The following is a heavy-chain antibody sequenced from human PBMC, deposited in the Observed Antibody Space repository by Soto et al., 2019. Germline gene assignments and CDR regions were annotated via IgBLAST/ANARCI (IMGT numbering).Heavy chain of an antibody. V-gene: IGHV1-18*01. CDR1: GYSFRSYG. CDR2: INPYNGNR. J-gene: IGHJ5*02. D-gene: IGHD3-22*01. CDR3: ARDRLRGYDSSGFYS. Sequence: QVQLVQSGGELRKPGASVKVSCEASGYSFRSYGINWVGQAPGQGLEWMGWINPYNGNRNYAQKFEDRITMTTDTSNNTVYMELRSLRSDDTAVYYCARDRLRGYDSSGFYSWGQGTLVIVSS.